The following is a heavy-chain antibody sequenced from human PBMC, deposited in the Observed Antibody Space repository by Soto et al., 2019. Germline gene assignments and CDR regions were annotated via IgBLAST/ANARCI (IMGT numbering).Heavy chain of an antibody. CDR3: ARGGGSDSFDY. CDR1: GVSVRSYT. V-gene: IGHV4-4*07. D-gene: IGHD1-26*01. J-gene: IGHJ4*02. CDR2: VFSSVSA. Sequence: SETLSLTCIVSGVSVRSYTWSWVRQPANKGLEWIGRVFSSVSATYNPSLKSRVSISMDTPENRISLKLDSVTAADAGVYFCARGGGSDSFDYWGQGILVTVSS.